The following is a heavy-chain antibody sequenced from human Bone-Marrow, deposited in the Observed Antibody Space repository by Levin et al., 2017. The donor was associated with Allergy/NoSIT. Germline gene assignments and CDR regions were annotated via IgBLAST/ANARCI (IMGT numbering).Heavy chain of an antibody. Sequence: GESLKISCVASGFIFDDYYISWIRQAPGRGLQWMSYISSSGSTMSYADSVKGRLTISRDNAKKSVFLHMNSLSADDTAVYFCAKHNFANDAFDVWGQGTMVTVSS. J-gene: IGHJ3*01. V-gene: IGHV3-11*01. CDR1: GFIFDDYY. CDR2: ISSSGSTM. D-gene: IGHD5-24*01. CDR3: AKHNFANDAFDV.